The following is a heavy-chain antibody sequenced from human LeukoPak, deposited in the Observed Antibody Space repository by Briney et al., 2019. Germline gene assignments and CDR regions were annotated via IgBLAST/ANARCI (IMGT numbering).Heavy chain of an antibody. D-gene: IGHD3-22*01. Sequence: GGSLRLPCAASGFTFSSYAMHWVRHAPGKGLEWVAVISYDGSNKYYADSVKGRFTISRDNSKNTLYLQMNSLRAEDTSVYYCARDPYYDSSGYYLDYYYYGMDVWGQGTTVTVSS. V-gene: IGHV3-30-3*01. CDR2: ISYDGSNK. J-gene: IGHJ6*02. CDR3: ARDPYYDSSGYYLDYYYYGMDV. CDR1: GFTFSSYA.